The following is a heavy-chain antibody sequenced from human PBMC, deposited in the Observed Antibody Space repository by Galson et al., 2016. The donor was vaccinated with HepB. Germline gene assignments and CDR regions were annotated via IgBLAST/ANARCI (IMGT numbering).Heavy chain of an antibody. CDR1: GFSFSSYG. Sequence: SLRLSCAASGFSFSSYGMNWVRQAPGKGLEWVSSISSSSRYIYYADSLKGRFTISRDNAKNSLYMQMNSLRAEDTSMYYCARGHYDFWSGPSRRAFDTWAQGTMVPVSS. CDR3: ARGHYDFWSGPSRRAFDT. CDR2: ISSSSRYI. D-gene: IGHD3-3*01. V-gene: IGHV3-21*01. J-gene: IGHJ3*02.